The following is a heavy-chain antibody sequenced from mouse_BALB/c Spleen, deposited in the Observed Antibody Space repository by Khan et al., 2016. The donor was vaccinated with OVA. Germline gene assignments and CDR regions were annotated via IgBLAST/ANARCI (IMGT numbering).Heavy chain of an antibody. CDR2: INPHIGET. CDR3: TCSYRSDLDY. Sequence: VQLKESGPELVRPGASVKISCKASGYSITGYFMNWVMQSHGKSLEWIGSINPHIGETFYNQRFKDKATLTGDESSSTAHMELRSLASEASAVSYCTCSYRSDLDYWGQGPTLTVSS. D-gene: IGHD1-1*01. J-gene: IGHJ2*01. CDR1: GYSITGYF. V-gene: IGHV1-20*02.